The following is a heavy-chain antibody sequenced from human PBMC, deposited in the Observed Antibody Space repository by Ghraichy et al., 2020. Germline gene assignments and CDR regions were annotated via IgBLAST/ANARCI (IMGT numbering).Heavy chain of an antibody. D-gene: IGHD6-19*01. Sequence: SGPTLVIPTQTLTLTCTFSGFSLSTSGMCVSWIRQPPGKALEWLALIDWDDDKYYSTSLKTRLTISKDTSKNQVVLTMTNMDPVDTATYYCARVPGYSSGWSAFDIWGQGTMVTVSS. CDR1: GFSLSTSGMC. J-gene: IGHJ3*02. CDR2: IDWDDDK. V-gene: IGHV2-70*01. CDR3: ARVPGYSSGWSAFDI.